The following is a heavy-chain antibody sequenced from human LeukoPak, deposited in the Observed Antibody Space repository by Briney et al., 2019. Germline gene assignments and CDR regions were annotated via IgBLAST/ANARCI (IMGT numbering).Heavy chain of an antibody. D-gene: IGHD6-19*01. CDR3: TKDLMTGFSSGWYFGY. CDR2: TGGSDDST. V-gene: IGHV3-23*01. Sequence: PGGSLRLSCAASGVTFNTYAMSWVRQAPGKGLEWVAVTGGSDDSTHYADSVKGRFTTSRDNSKNSLYLQMNSLTAEDTAVYYCTKDLMTGFSSGWYFGYWGQGTLVTVSS. CDR1: GVTFNTYA. J-gene: IGHJ4*02.